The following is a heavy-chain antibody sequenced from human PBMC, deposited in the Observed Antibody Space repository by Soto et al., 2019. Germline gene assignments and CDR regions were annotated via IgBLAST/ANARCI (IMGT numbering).Heavy chain of an antibody. V-gene: IGHV1-3*01. D-gene: IGHD6-13*01. J-gene: IGHJ6*02. CDR2: INAGNGNT. CDR1: GYTFTSYA. Sequence: QVQLVQSGAEVKKPGASVKVSCKASGYTFTSYAMHWVRQAPGQRLEWMGWINAGNGNTKYSQKFQGRVTITRDTPASTAYIELSSLRSEDTAVYYCARSGWGSWTEDYCYGMDVWGQGTTVTVSS. CDR3: ARSGWGSWTEDYCYGMDV.